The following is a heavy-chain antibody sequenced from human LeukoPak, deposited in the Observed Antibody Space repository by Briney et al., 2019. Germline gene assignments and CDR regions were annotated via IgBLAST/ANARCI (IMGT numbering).Heavy chain of an antibody. Sequence: GGSLILSCAASGFTFDDYAMHWVRQAPGKGLEWVSGISWNSGSIGYADSVKGRFTISRDNAKNSLYLQMNSLRAEDTALYYCAKVRDSGYSSGAFDYWGQGTLVTVSS. CDR3: AKVRDSGYSSGAFDY. J-gene: IGHJ4*02. CDR1: GFTFDDYA. D-gene: IGHD6-19*01. V-gene: IGHV3-9*01. CDR2: ISWNSGSI.